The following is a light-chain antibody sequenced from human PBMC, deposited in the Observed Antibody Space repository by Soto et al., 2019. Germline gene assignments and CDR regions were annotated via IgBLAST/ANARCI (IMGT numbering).Light chain of an antibody. Sequence: QSALTQPASVSGSPGQSITITCTGTSGDVGSYNFVSWYQQHPGKAPKLMIYEVSKRPSGVSNGFSGSKSGNTASLTISGLQAEDEADYYCSSYAGSYTYVFGTGTKVTVL. J-gene: IGLJ1*01. V-gene: IGLV2-23*02. CDR1: SGDVGSYNF. CDR3: SSYAGSYTYV. CDR2: EVS.